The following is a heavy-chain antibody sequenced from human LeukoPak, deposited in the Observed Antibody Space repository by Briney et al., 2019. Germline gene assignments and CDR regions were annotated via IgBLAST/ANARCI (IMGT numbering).Heavy chain of an antibody. J-gene: IGHJ2*01. Sequence: GGSLRLSCAASGFPFSDYSMNWVRQAPGKGLEWVSSISGRSDYIYSADSVKGRFTISRDNAKNSLYLQMTSLRADDTAVYFCVRDLVRGVHPVFYFDLWGRGALVTVSS. D-gene: IGHD3-10*01. CDR2: ISGRSDYI. CDR3: VRDLVRGVHPVFYFDL. CDR1: GFPFSDYS. V-gene: IGHV3-21*01.